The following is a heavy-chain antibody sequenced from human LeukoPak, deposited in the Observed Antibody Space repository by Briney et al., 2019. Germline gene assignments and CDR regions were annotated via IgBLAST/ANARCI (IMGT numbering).Heavy chain of an antibody. J-gene: IGHJ6*02. CDR1: GGSFSGYY. D-gene: IGHD6-13*01. CDR2: INHSGST. Sequence: SETLSLTCAVYGGSFSGYYWSWIRQPPGKGLEWIGEINHSGSTNYNPSLKSRVTISVDTSKNQFSLKLSSVTAADTAVYYCARGEQQLDTYSYYYYGMDVWGQGTTVTVSS. V-gene: IGHV4-34*01. CDR3: ARGEQQLDTYSYYYYGMDV.